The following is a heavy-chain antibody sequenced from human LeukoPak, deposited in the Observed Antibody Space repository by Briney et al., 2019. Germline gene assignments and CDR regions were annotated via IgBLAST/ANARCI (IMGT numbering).Heavy chain of an antibody. D-gene: IGHD2-15*01. CDR2: IYDSGTT. J-gene: IGHJ6*02. CDR3: ARDYCSGGSCYGGLNYYYGMDV. Sequence: SETLSLTCTVSGGSISSYYWSWIRQPPGKGLEWIGYIYDSGTTNYNPSLKSRVTISVDTSKNRFSLKLSSVTAADTAVYYCARDYCSGGSCYGGLNYYYGMDVWGQGTTVTVSS. V-gene: IGHV4-59*01. CDR1: GGSISSYY.